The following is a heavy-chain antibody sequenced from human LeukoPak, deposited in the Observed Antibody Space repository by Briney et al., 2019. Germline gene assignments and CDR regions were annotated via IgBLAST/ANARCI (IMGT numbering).Heavy chain of an antibody. J-gene: IGHJ4*02. V-gene: IGHV1-46*01. Sequence: ASVKVSCKASGYTFTSYYMHWVRQAPGQGLEWMGIINPSGGSTSYAQKFQGRVTMTRDTSTSTVYMELSSLRSEDTAVYYCARDSQNFWSGYYPYYFDYWGQGTLVTFSS. D-gene: IGHD3-3*01. CDR2: INPSGGST. CDR1: GYTFTSYY. CDR3: ARDSQNFWSGYYPYYFDY.